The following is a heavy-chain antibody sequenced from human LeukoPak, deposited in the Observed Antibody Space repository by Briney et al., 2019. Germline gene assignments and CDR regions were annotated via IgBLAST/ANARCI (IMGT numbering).Heavy chain of an antibody. V-gene: IGHV4-31*03. Sequence: PSETLSLTCTVSGGSISSGGYYWSWIRRHPGKGLEWIGYIYYSGSTYYNPSLKSRVTISVDTSKNQFSLKLSSVTAADTAVYYCARERSDCSGGSCYRLFDYWGQGTLVTVSS. CDR2: IYYSGST. CDR3: ARERSDCSGGSCYRLFDY. CDR1: GGSISSGGYY. D-gene: IGHD2-15*01. J-gene: IGHJ4*02.